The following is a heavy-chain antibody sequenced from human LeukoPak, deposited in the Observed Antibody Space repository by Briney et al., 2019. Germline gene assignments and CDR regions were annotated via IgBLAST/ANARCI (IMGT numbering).Heavy chain of an antibody. CDR3: ARVKLNTAMDQYYYYMDV. D-gene: IGHD5-18*01. V-gene: IGHV4-34*01. J-gene: IGHJ6*03. CDR1: GGSFSGYY. Sequence: SETLSLTCAVYGGSFSGYYWSWIRQPPGKGLEWIGEINHSGSTNYNPSLKSRVTISVDTSKNQFSLKLSSVTAADTAVYCCARVKLNTAMDQYYYYMDVWGKGTTVTVSS. CDR2: INHSGST.